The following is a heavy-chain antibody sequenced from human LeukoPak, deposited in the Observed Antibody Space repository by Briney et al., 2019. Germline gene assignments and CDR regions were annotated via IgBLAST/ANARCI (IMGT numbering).Heavy chain of an antibody. CDR2: ISAYNGYT. V-gene: IGHV1-18*01. J-gene: IGHJ4*02. D-gene: IGHD6-19*01. Sequence: ASVKVSCKASGYTFTNYGVSWVRQAPGQGLEWMGWISAYNGYTNYAQKFQFRVTMTTDTSTSTAYMELRSLRSDDTAVYYCARGSLSVAVTPFDYWGQGTLVTVSS. CDR3: ARGSLSVAVTPFDY. CDR1: GYTFTNYG.